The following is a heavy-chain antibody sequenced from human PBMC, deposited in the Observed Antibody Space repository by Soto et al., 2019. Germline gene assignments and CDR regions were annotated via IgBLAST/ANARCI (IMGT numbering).Heavy chain of an antibody. CDR2: ISSSSSHI. CDR3: ARDQDAFDI. CDR1: GFTFSYYS. Sequence: EVQLVESGGGLVNPGGSLRLSCAASGFTFSYYSMIWVRQAPGKGLEWVSCISSSSSHIYYADSVQGRFTISRDNAKNSLYLQMNSLRAEDTALYYCARDQDAFDIWGRGTEVTVSS. J-gene: IGHJ3*02. V-gene: IGHV3-21*02.